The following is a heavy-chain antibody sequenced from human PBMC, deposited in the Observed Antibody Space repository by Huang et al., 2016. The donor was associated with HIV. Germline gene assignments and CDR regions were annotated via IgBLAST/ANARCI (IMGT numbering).Heavy chain of an antibody. CDR1: GFKFDFYW. J-gene: IGHJ4*02. CDR3: ARGGSGYAY. CDR2: IREDGGER. V-gene: IGHV3-7*01. D-gene: IGHD5-12*01. Sequence: EVQLVQSGGGLVQPGKSLTLSCAGSGFKFDFYWISWVRQDPGKGLEWGTNIREDGGERHYVGPVKGRFTISRDNAKNSVYLQMDSLRVDDTAVYFCARGGSGYAYWGQGSLVTVSS.